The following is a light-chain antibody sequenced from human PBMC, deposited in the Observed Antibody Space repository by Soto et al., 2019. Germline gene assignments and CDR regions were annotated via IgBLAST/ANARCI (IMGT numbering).Light chain of an antibody. CDR2: EVS. CDR3: SSFTISRNTLI. V-gene: IGLV2-14*01. J-gene: IGLJ2*01. CDR1: SSEVGGYNY. Sequence: QSVLTQPASVSGSPGQSITISCTGTSSEVGGYNYVSWYQKHPGKAPKLMIYEVSNRPSGISNRFSGSKSGNTAALTISGLQAEDEADYYCSSFTISRNTLIFXGGTQLTVL.